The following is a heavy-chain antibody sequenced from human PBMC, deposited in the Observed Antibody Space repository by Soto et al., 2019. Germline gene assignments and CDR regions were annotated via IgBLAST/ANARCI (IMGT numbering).Heavy chain of an antibody. J-gene: IGHJ6*03. CDR1: GGSFSGYY. CDR2: INHSGST. Sequence: QLRETLSLTCAVYGGSFSGYYWSWIRQPPGKGLEWIGEINHSGSTNYNPSLKSRVTISVDTSKNQFSLKLSSVTAADTAVYYCARWYAAAGTGRHYYYYMDVWGKGTTVTVSS. CDR3: ARWYAAAGTGRHYYYYMDV. D-gene: IGHD6-13*01. V-gene: IGHV4-34*01.